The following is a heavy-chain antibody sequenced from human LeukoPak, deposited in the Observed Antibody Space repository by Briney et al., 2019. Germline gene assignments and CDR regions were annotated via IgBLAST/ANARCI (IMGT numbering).Heavy chain of an antibody. D-gene: IGHD3-9*01. CDR2: IYHSGST. V-gene: IGHV4-38-2*02. Sequence: SETLSLTCTVSGYSISSGYYWGWIRQPPGKGLEWIGSIYHSGSTYYNPSLKSRVTISVDTSKNQFSPKLSSVTAAGTAVYYCASDYDILTGRPLWGQGTLVTVSS. CDR3: ASDYDILTGRPL. CDR1: GYSISSGYY. J-gene: IGHJ4*02.